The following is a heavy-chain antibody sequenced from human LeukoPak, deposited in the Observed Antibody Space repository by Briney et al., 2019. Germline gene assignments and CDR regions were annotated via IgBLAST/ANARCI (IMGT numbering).Heavy chain of an antibody. Sequence: GGSLRLSCAASGFTFSSYWMSWARQAPGKGLEWVANINQDGSAKHYMDSVKGRFTISRDNAKNSLYLQMNSLRVEDTAVYYCARELGISYWGQGTLVTVSS. CDR2: INQDGSAK. D-gene: IGHD5-24*01. CDR3: ARELGISY. J-gene: IGHJ4*02. V-gene: IGHV3-7*04. CDR1: GFTFSSYW.